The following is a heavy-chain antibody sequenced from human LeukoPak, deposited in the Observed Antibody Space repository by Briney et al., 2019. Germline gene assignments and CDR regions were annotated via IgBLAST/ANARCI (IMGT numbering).Heavy chain of an antibody. J-gene: IGHJ4*02. V-gene: IGHV4-34*01. Sequence: PSETLSLTCAVYGGSFSGYYWSWIRQPPGKGLEWIGEINHSGSTNYNPSLKSRVTISVDTSKNQFSLKLSSVTAADTAVYYCASFTVTTSCSDYWGQGTLVTVSS. CDR3: ASFTVTTSCSDY. CDR1: GGSFSGYY. CDR2: INHSGST. D-gene: IGHD4-11*01.